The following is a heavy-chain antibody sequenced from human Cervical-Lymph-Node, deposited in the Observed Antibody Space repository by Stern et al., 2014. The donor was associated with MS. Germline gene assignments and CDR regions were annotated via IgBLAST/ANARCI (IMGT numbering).Heavy chain of an antibody. V-gene: IGHV3-21*01. CDR3: ARYQYYYDSSGFDY. CDR1: GFTFSSYR. Sequence: VQLVQSGGGVVKPGGSLRLSCAASGFTFSSYRMNWVRQAPGKGLEWVASISSSSSYIYYASSVKTLFTISRDNAKNSLYLQMNSLRAEDTAVYYCARYQYYYDSSGFDYWGQGTLVTVSS. J-gene: IGHJ4*02. D-gene: IGHD3-22*01. CDR2: ISSSSSYI.